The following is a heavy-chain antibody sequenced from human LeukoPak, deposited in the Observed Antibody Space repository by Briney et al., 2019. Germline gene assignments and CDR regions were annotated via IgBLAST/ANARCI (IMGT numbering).Heavy chain of an antibody. Sequence: GGSLRLSRAASGFTLYDYALHWVRETPGEGLEWVSGISWNSGSIGYADSVKGRFTISRDNAKNSLYLQMNSLRAEDTAVYYCAELGITMIGGVWGKGTTVTISS. J-gene: IGHJ6*04. V-gene: IGHV3-9*01. CDR1: GFTLYDYA. CDR3: AELGITMIGGV. CDR2: ISWNSGSI. D-gene: IGHD3-10*02.